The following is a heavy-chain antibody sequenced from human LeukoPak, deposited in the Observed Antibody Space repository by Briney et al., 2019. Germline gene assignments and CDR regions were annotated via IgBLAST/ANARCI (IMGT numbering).Heavy chain of an antibody. Sequence: GGSLRLSCAASGFTFSSYGMHWVRQAPGKGLEWVAFIRYDGSNKYYADSVKGRFTISRDNSKNTLYLQMNSLRAEDTAVYYCAKDYYYGSGNYYAPDRYYFDYWGQGTLVTVSS. J-gene: IGHJ4*02. D-gene: IGHD3-10*01. CDR2: IRYDGSNK. CDR3: AKDYYYGSGNYYAPDRYYFDY. CDR1: GFTFSSYG. V-gene: IGHV3-30*02.